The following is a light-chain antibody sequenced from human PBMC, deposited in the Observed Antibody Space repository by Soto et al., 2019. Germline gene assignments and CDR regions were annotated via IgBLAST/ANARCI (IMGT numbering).Light chain of an antibody. J-gene: IGKJ4*01. CDR2: GAS. V-gene: IGKV3-15*01. CDR1: QSVSSN. CDR3: QQYNNWRTLT. Sequence: EIVMPQSPATLSVSPGERATLSCRASQSVSSNLAWYQQKPGQAPRLLIYGASTRATGIPARFSGSGSGTDFTLTISSLQSEDFAVYYCQQYNNWRTLTFGGGTKV.